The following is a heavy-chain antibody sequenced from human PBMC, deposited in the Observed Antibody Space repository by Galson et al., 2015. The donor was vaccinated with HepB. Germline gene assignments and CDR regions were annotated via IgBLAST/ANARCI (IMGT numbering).Heavy chain of an antibody. CDR2: ISSSSGTI. CDR1: GFTFSPYS. J-gene: IGHJ5*02. D-gene: IGHD6-25*01. CDR3: ARRRGSGICPPFSP. V-gene: IGHV3-48*01. Sequence: SLRLSCAASGFTFSPYSMNGVRQAPEKRLEWISYISSSSGTIYYADSVTGRFTISRDNGHSELYLQMNSLSAEDTALYDCARRRGSGICPPFSPWDHGTLVIVSA.